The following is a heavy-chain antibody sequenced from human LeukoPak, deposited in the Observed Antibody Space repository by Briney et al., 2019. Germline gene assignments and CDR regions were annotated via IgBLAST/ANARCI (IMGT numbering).Heavy chain of an antibody. J-gene: IGHJ1*01. D-gene: IGHD7-27*01. V-gene: IGHV3-74*01. Sequence: GGSLRLSCAASGFPFSSYWMQWVRQAPGKGLVWVSRLNSDGSSTYYADPVRGRFTISRDNAKNTLYLQMNSLRVEDAAVYYCGRDNWGSVQNWGQGTLVTVSS. CDR1: GFPFSSYW. CDR2: LNSDGSST. CDR3: GRDNWGSVQN.